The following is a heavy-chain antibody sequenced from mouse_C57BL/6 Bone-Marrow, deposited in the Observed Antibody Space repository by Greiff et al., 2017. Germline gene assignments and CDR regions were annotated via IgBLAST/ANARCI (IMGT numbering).Heavy chain of an antibody. CDR3: ARGYYGSSSYAMDY. CDR2: IYTGSGNT. CDR1: GYTFTDYY. V-gene: IGHV1-76*01. J-gene: IGHJ4*01. Sequence: VQLQESGAELVRPGASVKLSCKASGYTFTDYYINWVKQRPGQGLEWIARIYTGSGNTYYNEKFKGKATLTAEKSSSTAYMQLSSLTSEDSAVYFCARGYYGSSSYAMDYWGQGTSVTVSS. D-gene: IGHD1-1*01.